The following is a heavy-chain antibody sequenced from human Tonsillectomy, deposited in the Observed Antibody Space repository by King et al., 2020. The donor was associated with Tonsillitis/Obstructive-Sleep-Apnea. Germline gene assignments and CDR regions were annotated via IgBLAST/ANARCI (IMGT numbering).Heavy chain of an antibody. CDR2: IYYSGST. CDR3: ARLSSGWSEGGAVDI. CDR1: GGSISSYY. V-gene: IGHV4-59*01. J-gene: IGHJ3*02. D-gene: IGHD6-19*01. Sequence: QLQESGPGLVKPSETLSLTCTVSGGSISSYYWSWIRQPPGKGLEWIGYIYYSGSTNYNPSLKSRVTISVDTSKHQFSLKLSSVTAADTAVYYCARLSSGWSEGGAVDIWGQGTMVTVSA.